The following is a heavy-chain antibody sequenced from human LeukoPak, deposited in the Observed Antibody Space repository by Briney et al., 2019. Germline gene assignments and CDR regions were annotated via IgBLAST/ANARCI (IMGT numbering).Heavy chain of an antibody. CDR2: SDWDDDK. CDR3: ARILGGSYSYAFDI. D-gene: IGHD1-26*01. CDR1: GFSLSTSGMR. V-gene: IGHV2-70*04. Sequence: SGPALVKPTQTLTLTCTFSGFSLSTSGMRVSWIRQPPEKALEWLALSDWDDDKFYNTSLKTRLTISKHTSKNQLVLTMTNMDPVDTATYYCARILGGSYSYAFDIWGQGTMVTVSS. J-gene: IGHJ3*02.